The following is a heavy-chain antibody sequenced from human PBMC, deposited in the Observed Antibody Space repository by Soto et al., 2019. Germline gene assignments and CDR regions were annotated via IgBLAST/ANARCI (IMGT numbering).Heavy chain of an antibody. Sequence: GGSLRLSCAASGFTFSSYAMSWVRQAPGKGLEWVSAISGSGGSTYYADSVKGRFTISRDNSKNTLYLQMNSLRAEDTAVYYYAKTRSVGDSSGYYYGENWFDPWGQGTLVTVSS. CDR2: ISGSGGST. J-gene: IGHJ5*02. V-gene: IGHV3-23*01. D-gene: IGHD3-22*01. CDR3: AKTRSVGDSSGYYYGENWFDP. CDR1: GFTFSSYA.